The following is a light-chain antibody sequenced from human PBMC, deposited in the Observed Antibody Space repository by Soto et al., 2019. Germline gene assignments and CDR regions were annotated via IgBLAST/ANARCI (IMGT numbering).Light chain of an antibody. CDR1: SSDVGGYIY. J-gene: IGLJ2*01. Sequence: QSALTQPASVSGSPGQSITISCTGTSSDVGGYIYVSWHQQHPSTAPKLMIYDVSNRPSGVSNRFSGSKSGNTASLTISGLQAEDEADYYCSSFTSSNTLVFGGGTQLTVL. CDR3: SSFTSSNTLV. V-gene: IGLV2-14*01. CDR2: DVS.